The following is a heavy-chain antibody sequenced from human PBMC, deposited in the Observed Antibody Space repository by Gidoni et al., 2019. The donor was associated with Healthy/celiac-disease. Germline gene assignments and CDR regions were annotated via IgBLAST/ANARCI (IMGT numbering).Heavy chain of an antibody. J-gene: IGHJ6*02. Sequence: EVQLVESGGGLVQPGRSLRLSCAASGFTFDDYAMHWVRQAPGKGLEWVSGISWNSGSIGYADSVKGRFTISRDNAKNSLYLQMNSLRAEDTALYYCAKDKGGYYYGMDVWGQGTTVTVSS. CDR2: ISWNSGSI. CDR3: AKDKGGYYYGMDV. V-gene: IGHV3-9*01. CDR1: GFTFDDYA. D-gene: IGHD1-26*01.